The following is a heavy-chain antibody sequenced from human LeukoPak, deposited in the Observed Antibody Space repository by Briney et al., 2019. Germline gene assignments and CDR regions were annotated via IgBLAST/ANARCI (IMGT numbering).Heavy chain of an antibody. V-gene: IGHV3-23*01. CDR2: MSGSGGST. J-gene: IGHJ4*02. D-gene: IGHD3-10*01. Sequence: PGGSLRLSCAASGFTLSSYAMNWVRQAPGKGLEWVSGMSGSGGSTYYADSVEGRFTISRDTSKHTLYLQMNSLRAEDTAVYYCAKAMREGSYYYTPFDYWGQGTLVTVSS. CDR1: GFTLSSYA. CDR3: AKAMREGSYYYTPFDY.